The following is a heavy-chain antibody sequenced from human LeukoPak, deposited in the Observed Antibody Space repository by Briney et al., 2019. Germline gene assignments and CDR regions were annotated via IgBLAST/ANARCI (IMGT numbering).Heavy chain of an antibody. V-gene: IGHV4-61*05. J-gene: IGHJ4*02. CDR1: GGSISSSSYY. Sequence: SETLSLTCTVSGGSISSSSYYWGWIRQPPGKGLEWIGYIYYSGSTNYNPSLKSRVTISVDTSKNQFSLKLSSVTAADTAVYYCARGEQYYLDYWGQGTLVTVSS. CDR3: ARGEQYYLDY. D-gene: IGHD3-16*01. CDR2: IYYSGST.